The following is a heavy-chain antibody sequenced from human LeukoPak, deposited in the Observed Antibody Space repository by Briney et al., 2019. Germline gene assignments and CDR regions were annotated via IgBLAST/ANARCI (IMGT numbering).Heavy chain of an antibody. J-gene: IGHJ4*02. CDR3: ERVRTRVRGVIEGFDY. Sequence: GGSLRLSCAASGFTFSSYGMSWVRQAPGKGLEWVSAISGSGGSTYYADSVKGRFTISRDNSKNTLYLQMNSLRAEDKAVYYYERVRTRVRGVIEGFDYWGQGTMVTVSS. D-gene: IGHD3-10*01. CDR2: ISGSGGST. V-gene: IGHV3-23*01. CDR1: GFTFSSYG.